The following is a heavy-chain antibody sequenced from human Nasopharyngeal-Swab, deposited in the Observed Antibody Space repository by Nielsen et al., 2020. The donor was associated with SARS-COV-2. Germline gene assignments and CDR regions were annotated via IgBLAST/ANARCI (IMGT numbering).Heavy chain of an antibody. D-gene: IGHD6-13*01. J-gene: IGHJ6*02. V-gene: IGHV1-46*01. CDR1: GYTFTSYY. CDR3: AREFIAAASNTHGMDV. CDR2: INPSGGST. Sequence: ASVKVSCKASGYTFTSYYMHWVRQAPGQGLEWMGIINPSGGSTSYAQKFQGRVTMTRDTSTSTVYMELSSLRSEDTAVYYCAREFIAAASNTHGMDVWGQGTTVTVSS.